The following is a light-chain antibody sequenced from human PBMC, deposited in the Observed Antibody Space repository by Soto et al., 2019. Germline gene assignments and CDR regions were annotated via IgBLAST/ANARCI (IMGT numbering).Light chain of an antibody. CDR3: SSYTSGSTWV. CDR2: EVS. J-gene: IGLJ3*02. CDR1: SSDVGAYNY. Sequence: QSALTQPASVSGSPGQSITISCTGTSSDVGAYNYVSWYQQHPGKAPKLMIYEVSNRPSGVSNRFSGSKSGNTASLTISGLQAEDEGDYYCSSYTSGSTWVFGGGPKLTVL. V-gene: IGLV2-14*01.